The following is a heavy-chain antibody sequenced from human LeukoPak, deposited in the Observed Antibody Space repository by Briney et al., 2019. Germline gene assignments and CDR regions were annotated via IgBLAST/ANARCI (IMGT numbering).Heavy chain of an antibody. CDR3: AKGPDFGVVTAPDV. D-gene: IGHD3-3*01. Sequence: PGGSLRLSCAASGFTFDDYAMHWVRQAPGKGLEWVSGISWNSGSIGYADSVKGRFTISRDNAKNSLYLQMNSLRAEDTALYYCAKGPDFGVVTAPDVWGQGTTVTVSS. V-gene: IGHV3-9*01. CDR2: ISWNSGSI. J-gene: IGHJ6*02. CDR1: GFTFDDYA.